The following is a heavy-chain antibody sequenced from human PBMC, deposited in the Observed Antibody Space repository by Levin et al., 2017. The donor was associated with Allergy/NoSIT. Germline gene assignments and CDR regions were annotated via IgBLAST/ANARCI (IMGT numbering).Heavy chain of an antibody. CDR3: AREGRGCSGGSCYRGDAFDI. V-gene: IGHV3-11*06. D-gene: IGHD2-15*01. J-gene: IGHJ3*02. CDR2: ISSSSSYT. CDR1: GFTFSDYY. Sequence: GGSLRLSCAASGFTFSDYYMSWIRQAPGKGLEWVSYISSSSSYTNYADSVKGRFTISRDNAKNSLYLQMNSLRAEDTAVYYCAREGRGCSGGSCYRGDAFDIWGQGTMVTVSS.